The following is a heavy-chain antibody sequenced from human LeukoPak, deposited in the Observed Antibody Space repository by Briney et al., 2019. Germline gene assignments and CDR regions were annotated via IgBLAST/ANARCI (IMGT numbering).Heavy chain of an antibody. CDR2: ISSSSSYI. CDR3: ARAHIVGAQSDY. Sequence: PGGSLRLSCAASGFTFSSYSMNWVRQAPGKGLEWVSSISSSSSYIYYADSVKGRFTISRDNAKNSLYLQMNSLRAEDTAVYYCARAHIVGAQSDYWGQGTLVTVFS. V-gene: IGHV3-21*01. J-gene: IGHJ4*02. CDR1: GFTFSSYS. D-gene: IGHD1-26*01.